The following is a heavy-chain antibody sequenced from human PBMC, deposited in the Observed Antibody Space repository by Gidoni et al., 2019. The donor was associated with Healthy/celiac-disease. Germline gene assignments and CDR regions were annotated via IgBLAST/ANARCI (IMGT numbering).Heavy chain of an antibody. V-gene: IGHV3-15*01. D-gene: IGHD6-13*01. Sequence: EVQLVESGGGLVKPGGSLRLSLSASGFTFSNAGTSWVRQAPGKGLDWVGRSKSKTEGGTTDYAVPVKGRFTIARDDSKNSLYLQMNSRKTEDTAVYYCTTEYSSSEEANFDYWGQGTLVTVSS. CDR3: TTEYSSSEEANFDY. CDR2: SKSKTEGGTT. J-gene: IGHJ4*02. CDR1: GFTFSNAG.